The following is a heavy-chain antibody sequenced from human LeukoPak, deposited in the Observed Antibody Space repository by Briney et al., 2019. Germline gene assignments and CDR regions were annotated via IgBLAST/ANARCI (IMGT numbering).Heavy chain of an antibody. V-gene: IGHV3-21*01. Sequence: GGSLRLSCAASGFTFSSYSMNWVRQAPGKGLEWVSSISSSSSYIYYADSVKGRFTISRDNAKNSLYLQINSLRAEDTAVYYCARDIAAAGDFDYWGQGTLVTVSS. CDR3: ARDIAAAGDFDY. D-gene: IGHD6-13*01. CDR1: GFTFSSYS. J-gene: IGHJ4*02. CDR2: ISSSSSYI.